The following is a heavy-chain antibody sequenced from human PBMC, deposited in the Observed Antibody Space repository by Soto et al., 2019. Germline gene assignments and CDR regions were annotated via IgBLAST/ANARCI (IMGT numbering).Heavy chain of an antibody. J-gene: IGHJ5*02. CDR2: ISTSGTT. Sequence: SETLSLTCTVSGASISSYFWTWMRQPAGKGLDWIGRISTSGTTNYNPSLKSRVTMSVDTSKNHFSLNLSSVTAADTAVYYCAREAGPDRWFDPWGQGTLVTVSS. CDR3: AREAGPDRWFDP. D-gene: IGHD6-19*01. CDR1: GASISSYF. V-gene: IGHV4-4*07.